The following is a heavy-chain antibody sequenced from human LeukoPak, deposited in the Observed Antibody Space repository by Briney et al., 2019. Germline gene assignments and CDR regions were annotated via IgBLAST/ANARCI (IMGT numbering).Heavy chain of an antibody. J-gene: IGHJ4*02. V-gene: IGHV1-69*05. D-gene: IGHD3-22*01. Sequence: SVKVSCKASGGTFSSYAISWVRHAPGQGLEWMGGIIPIFGTANYAQKFQGRVTITTDESTSTAYMELSSLRSEDTAVCYCARAGGGGYYDSSGYYPFDYRGQGTLVTVSS. CDR2: IIPIFGTA. CDR3: ARAGGGGYYDSSGYYPFDY. CDR1: GGTFSSYA.